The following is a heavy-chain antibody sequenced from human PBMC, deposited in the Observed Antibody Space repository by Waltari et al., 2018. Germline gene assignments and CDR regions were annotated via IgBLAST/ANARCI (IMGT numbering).Heavy chain of an antibody. V-gene: IGHV4-39*01. CDR1: GGSISSSRYY. CDR2: IYYSGST. Sequence: QLQLQESGPGLVKPSETLSLTCTVSGGSISSSRYYWGWIRQPPGKGLEWIGSIYYSGSTYYNPSLKSRVTISVDTSKNQFSLKLSSVTAADTAVYYCARRSMVRGVIDTYYFDYWGQGTLVTVSS. J-gene: IGHJ4*02. D-gene: IGHD3-10*01. CDR3: ARRSMVRGVIDTYYFDY.